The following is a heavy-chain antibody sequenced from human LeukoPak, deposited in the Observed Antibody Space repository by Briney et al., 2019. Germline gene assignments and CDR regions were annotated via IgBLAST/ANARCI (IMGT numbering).Heavy chain of an antibody. D-gene: IGHD2-2*01. J-gene: IGHJ5*02. CDR2: TYYRSTWYN. V-gene: IGHV6-1*01. CDR3: ARRLTQYDCFDP. CDR1: GDTVSSNSVT. Sequence: KASQTLSLTCAISGDTVSSNSVTWNWIRQSRSRDLVWLGRTYYRSTWYNDYAVAERGRINVNPDTSKNQFSLHLNSVTPEDTAVYYCARRLTQYDCFDPWGQGILVTVSP.